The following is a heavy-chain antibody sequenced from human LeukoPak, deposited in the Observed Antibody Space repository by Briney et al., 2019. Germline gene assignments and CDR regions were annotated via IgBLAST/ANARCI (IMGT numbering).Heavy chain of an antibody. Sequence: GGSLRLSCAASGFTFSIYSMAWVRLVPAKGLEWVATIKVGGDIYYVDSVKGRFTISRDNAKNLLFLQMTSLRAEDTALYYCTREGGGTDYWGQGTLVTVSS. J-gene: IGHJ4*02. D-gene: IGHD3-16*01. CDR3: TREGGGTDY. V-gene: IGHV3-7*01. CDR2: IKVGGDI. CDR1: GFTFSIYS.